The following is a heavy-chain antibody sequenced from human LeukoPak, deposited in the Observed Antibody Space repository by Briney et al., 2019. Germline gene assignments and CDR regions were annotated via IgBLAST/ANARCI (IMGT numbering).Heavy chain of an antibody. CDR3: AKDMGRWFGELTYFDY. Sequence: PGGSLRLSCAASGFTVSSNYMSWVRQAPGKGLEWVSVIYSGGSTYYADSVKGRFTISRDNSKNTLYLQMNSLRAEDTAVYYCAKDMGRWFGELTYFDYWGQGTLVTVSP. CDR1: GFTVSSNY. D-gene: IGHD3-10*01. CDR2: IYSGGST. V-gene: IGHV3-66*01. J-gene: IGHJ4*02.